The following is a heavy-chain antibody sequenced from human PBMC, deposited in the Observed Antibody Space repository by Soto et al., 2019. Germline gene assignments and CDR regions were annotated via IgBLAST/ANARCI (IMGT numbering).Heavy chain of an antibody. Sequence: GESLKISCKGSGYSFTSYWIGWVRQMPGKGLEWMGIIYPGDSDTRYSPSFQGQVTISADKSISTAYLQWSSLKASDTAMYYCARQPYSSGWYVGWFDPWGQGTLVTVSS. CDR1: GYSFTSYW. J-gene: IGHJ5*02. D-gene: IGHD6-19*01. CDR3: ARQPYSSGWYVGWFDP. CDR2: IYPGDSDT. V-gene: IGHV5-51*01.